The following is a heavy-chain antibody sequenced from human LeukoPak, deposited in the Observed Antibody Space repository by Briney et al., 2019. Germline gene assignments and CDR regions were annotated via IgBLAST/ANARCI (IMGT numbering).Heavy chain of an antibody. Sequence: SETLSLTCTVSGGSISSGSYYWSWIRQPAGKGLEWIGRIYTSGSTNYNPSLKSRVTISVDTSKNQFSLKLSSVTAADTAVYYCARVAYYYYYYIDVWGKGTTVTVSS. J-gene: IGHJ6*03. CDR1: GGSISSGSYY. V-gene: IGHV4-61*02. CDR3: ARVAYYYYYYIDV. CDR2: IYTSGST.